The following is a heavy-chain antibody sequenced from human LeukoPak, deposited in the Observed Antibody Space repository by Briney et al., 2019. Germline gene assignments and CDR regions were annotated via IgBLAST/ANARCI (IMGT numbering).Heavy chain of an antibody. V-gene: IGHV3-48*03. J-gene: IGHJ4*02. CDR2: ISSSGSTI. D-gene: IGHD6-19*01. Sequence: GGSLRLSCAASGFTFSSYEVNWVRQAPGKGLEWVSYISSSGSTIYYADSVKGRFTISRDNAKNSLYLQMNSLRAEDTAVYYCARAPGSGWYVNYFDYWGQGTLVTVSS. CDR1: GFTFSSYE. CDR3: ARAPGSGWYVNYFDY.